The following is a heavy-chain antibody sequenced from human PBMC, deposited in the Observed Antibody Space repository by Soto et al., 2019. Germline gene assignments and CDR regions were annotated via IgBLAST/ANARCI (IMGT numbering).Heavy chain of an antibody. D-gene: IGHD1-26*01. CDR1: GGTFSSYS. J-gene: IGHJ4*02. CDR2: IIPLLDIA. Sequence: QVQLVQSGAEVKKPGSSVKVSCKASGGTFSSYSISGVRQAPGQGLEWMGRIIPLLDIANYAQKFQGRVTITADKSTSTAYMELSSLRSEDTAVYYCARGGVGATTNVFDYWGQGTLVTVSS. V-gene: IGHV1-69*02. CDR3: ARGGVGATTNVFDY.